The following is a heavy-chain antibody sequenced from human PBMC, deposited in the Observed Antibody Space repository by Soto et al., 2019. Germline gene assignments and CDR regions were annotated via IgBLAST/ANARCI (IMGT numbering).Heavy chain of an antibody. Sequence: PGESLKISCKGSGYSFTSYWIGWVRQMPGKGLEWMGIIYPGDSDTRYSPSFQGQVTISADKSISTAYLQWSSLKASDTAMYYCARNIVIKQNNYYYGMDVWGQGTTVTVSS. CDR2: IYPGDSDT. CDR3: ARNIVIKQNNYYYGMDV. J-gene: IGHJ6*02. D-gene: IGHD2-8*01. CDR1: GYSFTSYW. V-gene: IGHV5-51*01.